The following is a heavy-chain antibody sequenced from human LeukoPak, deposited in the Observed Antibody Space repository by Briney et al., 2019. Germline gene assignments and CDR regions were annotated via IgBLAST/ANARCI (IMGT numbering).Heavy chain of an antibody. CDR1: GFTFSSYA. CDR2: INGGGGST. CDR3: AKGGVVHAFNI. V-gene: IGHV3-23*01. J-gene: IGHJ3*02. D-gene: IGHD2-15*01. Sequence: GGSLRLSCAASGFTFSSYAMSWVRQAPGKGLEWVSAINGGGGSTYYADSVKGRFTISRDNSKSTLYLQMNSLRAEDTAVYYCAKGGVVHAFNIWGQGTMVTVSS.